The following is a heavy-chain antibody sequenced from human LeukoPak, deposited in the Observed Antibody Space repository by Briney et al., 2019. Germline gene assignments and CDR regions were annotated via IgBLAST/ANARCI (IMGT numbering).Heavy chain of an antibody. J-gene: IGHJ3*02. D-gene: IGHD2-2*01. CDR1: GFTFSSYW. CDR3: ARDSEYQQNEAFDI. Sequence: GGSLRLSCAASGFTFSSYWMSWVRQAPGKGLEWVANIKQDGSEKYYVDSVKGRFTISRDNAKNSLYLQMNSLRAEDTAVYYCARDSEYQQNEAFDIWRQGTMVTVSS. CDR2: IKQDGSEK. V-gene: IGHV3-7*01.